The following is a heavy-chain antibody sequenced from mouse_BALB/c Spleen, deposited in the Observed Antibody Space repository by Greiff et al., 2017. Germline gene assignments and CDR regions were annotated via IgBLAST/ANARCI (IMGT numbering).Heavy chain of an antibody. J-gene: IGHJ3*01. V-gene: IGHV7-3*02. CDR3: ARDRYDRAWFAY. CDR2: IRNKANGYTT. CDR1: GFTFTDYY. Sequence: EVQRVESGGGLVQPGGSLRLSCATSGFTFTDYYMSWVRQPPGKALEWVGFIRNKANGYTTEYSVSVQGRFTISRANYQTILYLQMNTLRAEDSATYYCARDRYDRAWFAYWGQGTLVTVSA. D-gene: IGHD2-14*01.